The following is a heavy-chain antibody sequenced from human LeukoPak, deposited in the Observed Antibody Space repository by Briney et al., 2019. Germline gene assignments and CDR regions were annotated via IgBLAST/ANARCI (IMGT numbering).Heavy chain of an antibody. CDR1: GGSISSSSYY. CDR3: ARVEYYYDSSGYYSFDYFDY. CDR2: IYYSGST. Sequence: SETLSLTCTVSGGSISSSSYYWGWIRQPPGKGLGWIGSIYYSGSTYYNPSLKSRVTISVDTSKNQFSLKLSSVTAADTAVYYCARVEYYYDSSGYYSFDYFDYWGQGTLVTVSS. V-gene: IGHV4-39*01. D-gene: IGHD3-22*01. J-gene: IGHJ4*02.